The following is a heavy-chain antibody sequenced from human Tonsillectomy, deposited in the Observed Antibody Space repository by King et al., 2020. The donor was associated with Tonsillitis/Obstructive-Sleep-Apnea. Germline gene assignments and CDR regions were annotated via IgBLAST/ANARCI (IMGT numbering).Heavy chain of an antibody. CDR1: GGSISSSSYY. CDR2: IYYSGST. V-gene: IGHV4-39*01. Sequence: QLQESGPGLVKPSETLSLTCTVSGGSISSSSYYWGWIRQPPGKGLEWIGSIYYSGSTYYNPSLKSRVTISVDTSKNQFSLKLSSVTAADTAVYYCSRLAPYYYYGMDVWGQGTTVTVSS. CDR3: SRLAPYYYYGMDV. J-gene: IGHJ6*02.